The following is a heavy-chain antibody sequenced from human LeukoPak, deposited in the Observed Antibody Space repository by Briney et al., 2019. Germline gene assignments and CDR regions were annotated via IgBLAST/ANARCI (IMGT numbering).Heavy chain of an antibody. CDR2: ISDGGSAT. J-gene: IGHJ4*02. D-gene: IGHD3-10*02. CDR1: GYTFSPYW. CDR3: TRENYVPDS. V-gene: IGHV3-7*03. Sequence: GGSLRLSCVASGYTFSPYWMSWVRQTPGKGLEWVASISDGGSATYYVDSVRGRFTISRDDAKNSLFLQMNGLRADDTAVYYCTRENYVPDSWGQGTQVSVSS.